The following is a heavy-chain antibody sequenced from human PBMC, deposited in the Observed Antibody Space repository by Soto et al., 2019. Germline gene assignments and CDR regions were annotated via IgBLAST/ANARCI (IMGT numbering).Heavy chain of an antibody. J-gene: IGHJ4*02. CDR2: IFSSGIT. Sequence: SETLSLTCTVSGDSINTYTWTWIRQPPGKGLEWIGYIFSSGITNYNPSLQSRLTVSVDASNNVFSLRLNSVSAADTAVYYCARGDQELDYWGPGTLVTVSS. CDR3: ARGDQELDY. D-gene: IGHD1-1*01. CDR1: GDSINTYT. V-gene: IGHV4-59*01.